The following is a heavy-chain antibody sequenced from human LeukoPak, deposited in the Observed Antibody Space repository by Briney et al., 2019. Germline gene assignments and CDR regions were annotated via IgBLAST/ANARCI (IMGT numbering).Heavy chain of an antibody. CDR3: AKDPWGEQWPTAVDY. V-gene: IGHV3-30*18. D-gene: IGHD6-19*01. CDR1: GFTFSSYG. Sequence: GGSLRLSCAASGFTFSSYGMHWVRQAPGKGLEWVAVISYDGSNKYYADSVKGRFTISRDNSKNPLYLQMNSLRAEDTAVYYYAKDPWGEQWPTAVDYWGQGTLVTVSS. J-gene: IGHJ4*02. CDR2: ISYDGSNK.